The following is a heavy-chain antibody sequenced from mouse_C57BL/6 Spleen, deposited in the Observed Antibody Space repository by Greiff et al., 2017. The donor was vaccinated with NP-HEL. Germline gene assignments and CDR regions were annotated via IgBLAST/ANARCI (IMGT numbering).Heavy chain of an antibody. CDR2: INPNYGTT. Sequence: VQLQQSGPELVKPGASVKISCKASGYSFTDYNMNWVKQSNGKSLEWIGVINPNYGTTSYNQKFKGKATLTVDQSSSTAYMQLNSLTSEDSAVYYCASPYYYGSTYAMDYWGQGTSVTVSS. J-gene: IGHJ4*01. CDR3: ASPYYYGSTYAMDY. CDR1: GYSFTDYN. D-gene: IGHD1-1*01. V-gene: IGHV1-39*01.